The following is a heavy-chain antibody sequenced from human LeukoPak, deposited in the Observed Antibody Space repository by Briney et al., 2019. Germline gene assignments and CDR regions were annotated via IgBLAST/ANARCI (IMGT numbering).Heavy chain of an antibody. D-gene: IGHD3-3*01. J-gene: IGHJ4*02. Sequence: GGSLRLSCAASGFTFSSYAMSWVRQAPGKGLEWVSAISGSGGSTYYADFVKGRFTISRDNSKNTLYLQMNSLRAEDTAVYYCARGTRALYYDFWSGHGRFDYWGQGTLVTVSS. V-gene: IGHV3-23*01. CDR2: ISGSGGST. CDR3: ARGTRALYYDFWSGHGRFDY. CDR1: GFTFSSYA.